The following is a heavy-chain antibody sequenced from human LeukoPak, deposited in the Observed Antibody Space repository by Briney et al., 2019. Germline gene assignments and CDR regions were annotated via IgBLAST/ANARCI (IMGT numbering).Heavy chain of an antibody. CDR2: IIPIFGTA. V-gene: IGHV1-69*05. D-gene: IGHD1-26*01. Sequence: SVKVSCKASGGTFSSYAISWVRQAPGQGLEWMGGIIPIFGTANYAQKFQGRVTITTDESTSTAYMELSSLRSEDTAVYYCARGVGPEGWFDPWGQGTLVTVSS. J-gene: IGHJ5*02. CDR1: GGTFSSYA. CDR3: ARGVGPEGWFDP.